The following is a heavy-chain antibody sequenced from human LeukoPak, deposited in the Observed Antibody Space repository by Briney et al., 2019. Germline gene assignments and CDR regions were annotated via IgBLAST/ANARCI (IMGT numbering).Heavy chain of an antibody. CDR2: ISSSSSTI. D-gene: IGHD5-18*01. Sequence: SGGSLRLSCAASGFTFSSYSMNWVRHAPGKGLEWVSYISSSSSTIYYADSVKGRFTISRDNAKDSLYLQMNSLRAEDTAVYYCATYSYGSPFDYWGQGTLVTVSS. V-gene: IGHV3-48*04. CDR3: ATYSYGSPFDY. CDR1: GFTFSSYS. J-gene: IGHJ4*02.